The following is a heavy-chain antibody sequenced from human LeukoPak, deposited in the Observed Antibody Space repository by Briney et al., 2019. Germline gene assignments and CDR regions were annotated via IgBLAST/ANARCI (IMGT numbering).Heavy chain of an antibody. CDR1: GFTFSSYG. Sequence: GGSLRLSCAASGFTFSSYGMHWVRQAPGKGLEWVAFIRYDGSNKYYADSVKGRFTISRDNSKNTLYLQMNSLRAEDTAVYYCARDTPYYDSSGYYFDYWGQGTLVTVSS. CDR3: ARDTPYYDSSGYYFDY. V-gene: IGHV3-30*02. J-gene: IGHJ4*02. D-gene: IGHD3-22*01. CDR2: IRYDGSNK.